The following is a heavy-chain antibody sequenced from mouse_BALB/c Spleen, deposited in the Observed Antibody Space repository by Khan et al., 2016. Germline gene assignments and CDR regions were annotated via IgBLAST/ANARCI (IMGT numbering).Heavy chain of an antibody. D-gene: IGHD1-1*02. Sequence: QVQLKQSGAELVRPGTSVKVSCKASGYAFTNYLIEWVKQRPGQGLEWIGVISPGCGGTNYNEKFKGKATLTADKSSSTAYMKLSRLTSDDSAVYFCGGYDGSYYAMDYWGQGTSVTVSS. CDR3: GGYDGSYYAMDY. V-gene: IGHV1-54*01. CDR1: GYAFTNYL. J-gene: IGHJ4*01. CDR2: ISPGCGGT.